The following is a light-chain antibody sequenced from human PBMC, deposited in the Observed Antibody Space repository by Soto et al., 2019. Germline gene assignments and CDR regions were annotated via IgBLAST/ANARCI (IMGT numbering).Light chain of an antibody. CDR3: QQRSNWPLT. V-gene: IGKV3-11*01. CDR1: QSVNIY. CDR2: DAS. Sequence: EIVLTQSPATVSLSPGERVTLSCRASQSVNIYLAWYQQKPGQAPRLLIYDASNRATVVPARFSGSGYETDFTLDLSSLESEDFAIYYCQQRSNWPLTFGGGTKVEIK. J-gene: IGKJ4*01.